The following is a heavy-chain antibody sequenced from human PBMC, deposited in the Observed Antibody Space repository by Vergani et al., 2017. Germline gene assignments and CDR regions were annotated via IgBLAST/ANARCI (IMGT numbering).Heavy chain of an antibody. Sequence: EVQLVESGGGLVQPGGSLRLSCAASGFTFSSYSMNWVRQAPGKGLEWVSYISSSSSTIYYAEPVKGRFTMSRDNAKNSLYLQMNSLRAEDTAVYYCARDLRIRLWSDYDYWGQGTLVTVSS. CDR1: GFTFSSYS. J-gene: IGHJ4*02. CDR2: ISSSSSTI. CDR3: ARDLRIRLWSDYDY. D-gene: IGHD5-18*01. V-gene: IGHV3-48*01.